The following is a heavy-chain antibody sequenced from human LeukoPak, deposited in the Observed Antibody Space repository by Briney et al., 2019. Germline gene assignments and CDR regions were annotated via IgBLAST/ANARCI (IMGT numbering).Heavy chain of an antibody. Sequence: GSLRLSCAASGFTFSSYSMNWVRQAPGKGLEWIGYIYYAGSTNYNPSLKSRVTMSVDMSRNQFSLRMTSVTAADTAVYYCARDLFVTGYRYYYYMDVWGQGTTVTVSS. J-gene: IGHJ6*03. CDR1: GFTFSSYS. CDR3: ARDLFVTGYRYYYYMDV. D-gene: IGHD3-9*01. V-gene: IGHV4-59*12. CDR2: IYYAGST.